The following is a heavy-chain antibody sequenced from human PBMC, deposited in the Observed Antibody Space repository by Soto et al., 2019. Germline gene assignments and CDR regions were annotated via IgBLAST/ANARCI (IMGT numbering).Heavy chain of an antibody. J-gene: IGHJ3*02. V-gene: IGHV3-15*01. CDR2: IKSITDGGTT. CDR3: TTAFNPLDAFDI. D-gene: IGHD1-1*01. Sequence: EVQLVESGGGLVKPGGSLRLSCAASGFTFSNAWMSWVRQAPGKGLEWVGRIKSITDGGTTDYAAPVKGRFTISRDDSKNTLYLQMNSLKTEDTAVYYCTTAFNPLDAFDIWGQGTMVTVSS. CDR1: GFTFSNAW.